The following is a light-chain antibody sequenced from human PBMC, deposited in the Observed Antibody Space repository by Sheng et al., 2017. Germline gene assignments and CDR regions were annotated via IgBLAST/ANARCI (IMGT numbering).Light chain of an antibody. CDR2: EGS. CDR3: TSYTTSSGV. J-gene: IGLJ3*02. CDR1: SSDVGSYNL. V-gene: IGLV2-14*02. Sequence: QSALTQPASVSGSPGQSITISCTGTSSDVGSYNLVSWYQQYSGKAPKLMIYEGSKRPSGVSNRFSASKSGNTASLTISGLQAEDEADYYCTSYTTSSGVFGGGTKLTVL.